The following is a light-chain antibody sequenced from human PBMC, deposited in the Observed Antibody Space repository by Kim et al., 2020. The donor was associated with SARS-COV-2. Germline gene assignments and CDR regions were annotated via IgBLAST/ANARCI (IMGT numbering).Light chain of an antibody. CDR2: EDD. V-gene: IGLV6-57*04. CDR1: SGSIADNY. J-gene: IGLJ2*01. CDR3: QSYNSDNVI. Sequence: NFMLTQPHSVSESPGKTVTISCTRSSGSIADNYVQWYQQRPGGAPTTVIYEDDQRPSGVSDRFSGSIDNSSNSASLTISGLRTEDEADYYCQSYNSDNVIFGGGTQLTVL.